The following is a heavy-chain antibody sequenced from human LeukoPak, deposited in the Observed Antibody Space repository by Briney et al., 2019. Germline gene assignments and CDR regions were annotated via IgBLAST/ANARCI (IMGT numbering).Heavy chain of an antibody. CDR1: GFTFDDYA. V-gene: IGHV3-43*02. CDR2: ISGDGGST. J-gene: IGHJ4*02. Sequence: GGSLRLSCAASGFTFDDYAMHWVRQAPGKGLEWVSLISGDGGSTYYADSVKGRFTISRDNSKNSLYLQMNSLRTEDTALYYCAKEAGYSSGWQYYFDYWGQGILVTVSS. D-gene: IGHD6-19*01. CDR3: AKEAGYSSGWQYYFDY.